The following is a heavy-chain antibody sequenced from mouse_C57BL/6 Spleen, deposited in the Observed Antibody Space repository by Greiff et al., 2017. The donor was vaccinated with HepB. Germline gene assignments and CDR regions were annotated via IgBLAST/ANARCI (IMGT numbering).Heavy chain of an antibody. V-gene: IGHV3-6*01. Sequence: EVKLEESGPGLVKPSQSLSLTCSVTGYSITSGYYWNWIRQFPGNKLEWMGYISYDGSNNYNPSLKNRISITRDTSKNQFFLKLNSVTTEDTATYYCARGPATVVAFDYWGQGTTLTVSS. CDR3: ARGPATVVAFDY. CDR1: GYSITSGYY. CDR2: ISYDGSN. D-gene: IGHD1-1*01. J-gene: IGHJ2*01.